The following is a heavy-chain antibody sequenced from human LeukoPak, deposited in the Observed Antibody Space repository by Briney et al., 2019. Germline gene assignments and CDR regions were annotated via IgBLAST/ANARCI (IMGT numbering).Heavy chain of an antibody. D-gene: IGHD1-1*01. Sequence: SETLSLTCAVYGGSFSGYFWSWIRQPPGKGLEWIAEISHSGSTNYNPSLKSRASTSVDTSKNQFSLKLSSVTAADTAVYYCARGSLGPRLNVWGQETLVTVSS. V-gene: IGHV4-34*01. CDR2: ISHSGST. J-gene: IGHJ4*02. CDR1: GGSFSGYF. CDR3: ARGSLGPRLNV.